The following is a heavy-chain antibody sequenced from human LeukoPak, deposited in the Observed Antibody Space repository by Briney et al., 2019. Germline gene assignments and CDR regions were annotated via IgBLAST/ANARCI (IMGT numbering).Heavy chain of an antibody. CDR2: IYHSGCT. D-gene: IGHD6-13*01. V-gene: IGHV4-30-2*01. J-gene: IGHJ4*02. CDR3: ARGIAAAGGEYYFDY. Sequence: SQTLSLTCAVSGGSISSGGYSWSWIRQPPGKGLEWIGYIYHSGCTYYNPSLKSRVTISVDRSKNQFSLKLSSVTAADTAVYYCARGIAAAGGEYYFDYWGQGTLVTVSS. CDR1: GGSISSGGYS.